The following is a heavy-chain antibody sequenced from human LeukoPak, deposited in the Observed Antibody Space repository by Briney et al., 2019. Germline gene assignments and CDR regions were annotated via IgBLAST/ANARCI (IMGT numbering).Heavy chain of an antibody. V-gene: IGHV3-43*02. D-gene: IGHD3-16*01. J-gene: IGHJ4*02. CDR1: GFRFDAFT. CDR3: ARDIRGNCFDS. CDR2: IDGGAVKT. Sequence: PGGSLRLSCIAYGFRFDAFTIGWVRQAPGKGLEWVSGIDGGAVKTYFADSVKGRFTISRDNSKNSLFLQMNSLTTEDTAVYFCARDIRGNCFDSWGQGTLVTVSS.